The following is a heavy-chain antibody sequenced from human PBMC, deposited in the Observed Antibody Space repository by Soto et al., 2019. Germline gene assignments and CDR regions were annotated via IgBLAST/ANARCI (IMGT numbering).Heavy chain of an antibody. CDR1: GFTVSSNY. J-gene: IGHJ4*02. V-gene: IGHV3-53*02. CDR3: AILSN. CDR2: IYSDGTT. D-gene: IGHD6-6*01. Sequence: VQLVETGGGLIQPGGSLRLSCAASGFTVSSNYMNWDRQAPGKGLEWVSIIYSDGTTSYADSVKGRFTISRDNFKNTLHLQMNSLRAEDTAVYYCAILSNWGQGTLVTVSS.